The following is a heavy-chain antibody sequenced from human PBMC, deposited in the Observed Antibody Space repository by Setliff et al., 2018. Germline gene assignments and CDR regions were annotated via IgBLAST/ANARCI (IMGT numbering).Heavy chain of an antibody. CDR2: INGDGTIT. CDR1: GFTFRKYW. D-gene: IGHD7-27*01. CDR3: ASIDWGENFYNMDV. V-gene: IGHV3-74*01. Sequence: PGGSLRLSCGASGFTFRKYWMYWVRQVPGKGLVWVSRINGDGTITNYADSGKGRFTISRDNAKNTLYLQMNSLRGEDTAVYFCASIDWGENFYNMDVWGKGTTVTVSS. J-gene: IGHJ6*03.